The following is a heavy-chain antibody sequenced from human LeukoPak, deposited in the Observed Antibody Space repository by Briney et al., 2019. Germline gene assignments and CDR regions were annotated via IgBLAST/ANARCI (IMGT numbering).Heavy chain of an antibody. Sequence: SETLSLTCTVSGGSISSYYWSRIRQSPGKGLECIGYIHYTGSTNYNPSLKSRVTISVETSKNQFSLKLKSVTAADTAVYYCAGGGYYGSGNDFRFDPWGQGTLVTVSS. D-gene: IGHD3-10*01. J-gene: IGHJ5*02. CDR3: AGGGYYGSGNDFRFDP. CDR1: GGSISSYY. CDR2: IHYTGST. V-gene: IGHV4-59*01.